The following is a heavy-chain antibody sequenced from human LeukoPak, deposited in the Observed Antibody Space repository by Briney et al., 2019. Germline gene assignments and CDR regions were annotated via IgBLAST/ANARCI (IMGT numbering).Heavy chain of an antibody. CDR2: IYYSGNT. D-gene: IGHD3-10*01. V-gene: IGHV4-34*01. J-gene: IGHJ6*03. CDR3: ARSYGSGIYPYYYYYMDV. Sequence: SETLSLACAVYGGSFSGYYWSWIRQPPGKGLEWIGSIYYSGNTYYNPSLKSRVTISVDTSKNQFSLKLSSVTAADTAVYYCARSYGSGIYPYYYYYMDVWGKGTTVTVSS. CDR1: GGSFSGYY.